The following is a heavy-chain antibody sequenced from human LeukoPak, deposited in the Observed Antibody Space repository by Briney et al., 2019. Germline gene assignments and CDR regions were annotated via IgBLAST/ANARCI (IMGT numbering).Heavy chain of an antibody. J-gene: IGHJ3*02. D-gene: IGHD3-22*01. Sequence: SQTLSLTCTVSGGSISSGDYYWSWIRQPPGKGLEWIGYIYYSGSAYYDPSLKSRVTISVDTSKNQFSLKLSSVTAADTAVYYCARANYYDSSAYAFDIWGQGTMVTVSS. CDR3: ARANYYDSSAYAFDI. V-gene: IGHV4-30-4*08. CDR2: IYYSGSA. CDR1: GGSISSGDYY.